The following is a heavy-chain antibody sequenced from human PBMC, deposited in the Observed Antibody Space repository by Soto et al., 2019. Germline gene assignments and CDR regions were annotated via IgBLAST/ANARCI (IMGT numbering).Heavy chain of an antibody. CDR3: ARVVTHGDYVGWFDP. CDR1: SGSISSSNW. CDR2: IYHSGST. J-gene: IGHJ5*02. D-gene: IGHD4-17*01. V-gene: IGHV4-4*02. Sequence: SETLSLTCAVSSGSISSSNWWSWVRQPPGKGLEWIGEIYHSGSTNYNPSLKSRVTISVDKSKNQFSLKLSSVTAADTAVYYCARVVTHGDYVGWFDPWGQGTLVTVSS.